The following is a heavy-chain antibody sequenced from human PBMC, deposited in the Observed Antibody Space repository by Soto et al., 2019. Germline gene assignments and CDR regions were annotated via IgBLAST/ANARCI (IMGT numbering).Heavy chain of an antibody. V-gene: IGHV4-39*01. Sequence: LSLTCTVSGVSIHNSHSFWAWIRQPPGKGLQFIASVYHNGGAHYNSSLKSRATISVDTANNQVSLRMRSLTAADTAFYYCGRVVEGATRHTDPDSWGQGILVTVSS. J-gene: IGHJ5*01. CDR1: GVSIHNSHSF. CDR3: GRVVEGATRHTDPDS. D-gene: IGHD2-21*01. CDR2: VYHNGGA.